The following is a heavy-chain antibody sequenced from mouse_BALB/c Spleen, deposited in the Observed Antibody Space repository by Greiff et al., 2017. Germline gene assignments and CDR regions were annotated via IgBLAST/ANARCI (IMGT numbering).Heavy chain of an antibody. D-gene: IGHD2-4*01. CDR3: ARIYYDYDRFAY. CDR1: GFSLTSYG. Sequence: VKLVESGPGLVAPSQSLSITCTVSGFSLTSYGVHWVRQPPGKGLEWLGVIWAGGSTNNNSALMSRLSISKDNSKSQVFLKMNSLQTDDTAMYYCARIYYDYDRFAYWGQGTLVTVSA. V-gene: IGHV2-9*02. CDR2: IWAGGST. J-gene: IGHJ3*01.